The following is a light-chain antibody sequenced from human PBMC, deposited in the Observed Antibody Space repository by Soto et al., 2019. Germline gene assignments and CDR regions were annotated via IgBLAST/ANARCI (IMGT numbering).Light chain of an antibody. V-gene: IGKV1-39*01. CDR3: QQSYSTPPYT. CDR1: QYMNNY. CDR2: AAY. Sequence: DIQGTQSPSSLSASVGGRVSITCGASQYMNNYLNWYQQKPGKAPKLLIFAAYNLQSGVPSRFSGSGSGTDYTLTISSLQPEDFATYYCQQSYSTPPYTFGQGTK. J-gene: IGKJ2*01.